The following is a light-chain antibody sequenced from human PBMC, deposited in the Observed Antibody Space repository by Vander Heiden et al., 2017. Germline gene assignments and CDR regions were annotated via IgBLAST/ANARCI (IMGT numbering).Light chain of an antibody. CDR1: QGISSY. V-gene: IGKV1-9*01. Sequence: DIQLPQSPSFLSASVGDRVTITCRASQGISSYLAWYQQKPGKAPKLLIYAASTLQSGVPSRFSGSGSGTEFTLTISSRQPEDFATYYCQQRNSYPPCTFGQGTKVEIK. J-gene: IGKJ1*01. CDR2: AAS. CDR3: QQRNSYPPCT.